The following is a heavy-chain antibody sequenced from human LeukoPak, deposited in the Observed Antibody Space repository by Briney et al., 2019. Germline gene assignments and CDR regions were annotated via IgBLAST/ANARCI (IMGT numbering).Heavy chain of an antibody. J-gene: IGHJ6*02. CDR1: GFTFSSYA. Sequence: GGSLRLSCAAFGFTFSSYAMSWVRQAPGKGLEWVSAISGSGGSTYYADSVKGRFTISRDNSKNTLYLQMNSLRAEDTAVYYCAKGPQALSWVGGMDVWGQGTTVTVSS. V-gene: IGHV3-23*01. CDR3: AKGPQALSWVGGMDV. CDR2: ISGSGGST. D-gene: IGHD1-26*01.